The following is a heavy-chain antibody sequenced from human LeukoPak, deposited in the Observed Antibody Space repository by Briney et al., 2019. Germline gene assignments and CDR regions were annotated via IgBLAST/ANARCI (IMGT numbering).Heavy chain of an antibody. CDR1: GFTFSSYG. CDR3: AKALWFGDVDVFDI. J-gene: IGHJ3*02. V-gene: IGHV3-30*18. CDR2: ISYDGSNK. Sequence: GGSLRLSCAASGFTFSSYGMHWVRQAPGKGLEWVAVISYDGSNKYYADSVKVRVTISRDNSKNTLYLQMNSLRAEDTAVYYCAKALWFGDVDVFDIWGQETMVSVSS. D-gene: IGHD3-10*01.